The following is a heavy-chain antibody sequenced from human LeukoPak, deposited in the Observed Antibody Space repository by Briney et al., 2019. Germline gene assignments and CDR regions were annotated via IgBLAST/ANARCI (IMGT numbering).Heavy chain of an antibody. D-gene: IGHD3-3*01. CDR1: GFTFSSYS. Sequence: GGSLRLSCAASGFTFSSYSMNWVRQAPGKGLEWVSPISNSGSYIYYADSVKGRFTISRDNAKNSLYLQMNSLRAEDTAVYFCATGYYDFWSGYLDWGQGTLVTVSS. J-gene: IGHJ4*02. CDR3: ATGYYDFWSGYLD. V-gene: IGHV3-21*01. CDR2: ISNSGSYI.